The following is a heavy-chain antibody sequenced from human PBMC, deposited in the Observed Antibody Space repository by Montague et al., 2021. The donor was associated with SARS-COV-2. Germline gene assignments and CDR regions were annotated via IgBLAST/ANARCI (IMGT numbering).Heavy chain of an antibody. CDR3: AGYTGRIRLIVFDYGMDV. CDR1: GGSISSYY. D-gene: IGHD4-17*01. CDR2: IYYSGST. Sequence: SETLSLTCTVSGGSISSYYWSWIRQPPGKGLEWIGYIYYSGSTNYNPSLKSRVTISVDTSKNQFSLKLSSVTAADTAVYYCAGYTGRIRLIVFDYGMDVWGQGTTVTVSS. V-gene: IGHV4-59*01. J-gene: IGHJ6*02.